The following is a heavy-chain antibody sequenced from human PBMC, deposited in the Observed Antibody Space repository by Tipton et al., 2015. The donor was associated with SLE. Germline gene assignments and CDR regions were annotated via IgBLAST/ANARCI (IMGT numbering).Heavy chain of an antibody. J-gene: IGHJ4*02. CDR3: ARDLRGQLLLYPFDY. V-gene: IGHV4-61*01. Sequence: TLSLTCTVSGGSVSSGSYYWSWIRQPPGKGLEWIGYIYYSGSTNYNPSLKSRVTISVDTSKNQFSLKLSSVTAADTAVYYCARDLRGQLLLYPFDYWGQGTLVTVSS. CDR2: IYYSGST. D-gene: IGHD2-2*01. CDR1: GGSVSSGSYY.